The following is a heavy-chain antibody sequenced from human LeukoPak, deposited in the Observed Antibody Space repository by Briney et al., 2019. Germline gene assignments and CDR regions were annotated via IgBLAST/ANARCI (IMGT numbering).Heavy chain of an antibody. CDR3: AGLPVLATTPDY. Sequence: PGGSLRLSCAASGFIFSNYWMYWVRQAPEKGLVWVSRINSDGSSTRYADSVKGRFTISRDNAKNTLYLQMNSLRAEDTAVYFCAGLPVLATTPDYWGQGTLVTVSS. CDR1: GFIFSNYW. J-gene: IGHJ4*02. V-gene: IGHV3-74*01. D-gene: IGHD5-12*01. CDR2: INSDGSST.